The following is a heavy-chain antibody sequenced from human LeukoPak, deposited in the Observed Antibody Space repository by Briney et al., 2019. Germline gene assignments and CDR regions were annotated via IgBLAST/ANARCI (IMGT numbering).Heavy chain of an antibody. V-gene: IGHV5-51*01. D-gene: IGHD2-21*02. CDR2: IYPGDSDT. CDR1: GYSFTSYW. Sequence: GESLKISCKGSGYSFTSYWIGWVRQMPGKGLEWMGIIYPGDSDTRYSPSFQGQVTISADKSISTAYLQWSSLKASDTAMYYCARNLAYCGGDCFPFDYWGQGTLVTVSS. CDR3: ARNLAYCGGDCFPFDY. J-gene: IGHJ4*02.